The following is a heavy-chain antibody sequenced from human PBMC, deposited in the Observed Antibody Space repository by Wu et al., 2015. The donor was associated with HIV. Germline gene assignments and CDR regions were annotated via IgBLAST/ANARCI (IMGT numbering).Heavy chain of an antibody. Sequence: QVQLVQSGAEVKKPGSSVKVSCKASGGTFSSYAISWVRQAPGQGLEWMGGIIPIFGTANYAQKFQGRVTITADESTSTAYMELSSLRSEDTAVYYCARERPGPDDDAGPLYYYYGLDVWGQGTTVTVSS. CDR2: IIPIFGTA. CDR1: GGTFSSYA. D-gene: IGHD1-1*01. CDR3: ARERPGPDDDAGPLYYYYGLDV. J-gene: IGHJ6*02. V-gene: IGHV1-69*12.